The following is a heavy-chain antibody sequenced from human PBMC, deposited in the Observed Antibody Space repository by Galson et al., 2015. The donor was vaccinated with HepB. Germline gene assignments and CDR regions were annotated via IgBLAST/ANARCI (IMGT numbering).Heavy chain of an antibody. D-gene: IGHD5-24*01. CDR2: INRDGSSM. CDR3: VRDGENGSNDLDY. J-gene: IGHJ4*02. V-gene: IGHV3-74*03. CDR1: GFTFSTYW. Sequence: SLRLSCAASGFTFSTYWMHWVRQAPGKGLVWVSRINRDGSSMTYADSVKGRFTISRGNARNTLYLQMNSLRVEDTSLYYCVRDGENGSNDLDYWVQGALVTVSS.